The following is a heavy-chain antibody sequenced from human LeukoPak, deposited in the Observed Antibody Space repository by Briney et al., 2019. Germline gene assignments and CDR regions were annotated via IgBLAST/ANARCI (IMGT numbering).Heavy chain of an antibody. J-gene: IGHJ6*03. CDR1: GFTFSSYE. Sequence: GGSLRLSCAASGFTFSSYEMNWVRQAPGKGLEWISYISSRSSTIYYADSVKGRFTISRDNAKNSLYLQMNSLRAEDTAVYYCARTPGYYYYYMDVWGKGTTVTVSS. CDR3: ARTPGYYYYYMDV. V-gene: IGHV3-48*03. CDR2: ISSRSSTI.